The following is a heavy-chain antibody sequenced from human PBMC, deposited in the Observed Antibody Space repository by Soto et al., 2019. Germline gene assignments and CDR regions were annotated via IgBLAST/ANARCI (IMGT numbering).Heavy chain of an antibody. D-gene: IGHD6-13*01. CDR3: ARGMSRDSSWFDY. Sequence: QVQLVESGGGVVQPGRSLRLSCEASGFTFSSYGIHWVRQAPGKGLEWVAVIWYDGSNKYYADSVKGRFTISRDNSKNTLYLQMNSLRAEDTAVYYCARGMSRDSSWFDYWGQGTLVTVS. J-gene: IGHJ4*02. CDR2: IWYDGSNK. V-gene: IGHV3-33*01. CDR1: GFTFSSYG.